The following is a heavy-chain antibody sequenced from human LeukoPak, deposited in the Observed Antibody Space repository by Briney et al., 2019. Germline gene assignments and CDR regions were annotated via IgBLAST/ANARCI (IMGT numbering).Heavy chain of an antibody. CDR2: ISSSGNTI. CDR3: ARGLGPDY. CDR1: GFTFSSYE. Sequence: GGSLRLSCAASGFTFSSYEMNWVRQAPGKGLEWVSYISSSGNTIYYADSVKGRFTIPRDNAKNSLYLRMNSLRAEDTALYYCARGLGPDYWGQGTLVTVSS. V-gene: IGHV3-48*03. J-gene: IGHJ4*02. D-gene: IGHD3-9*01.